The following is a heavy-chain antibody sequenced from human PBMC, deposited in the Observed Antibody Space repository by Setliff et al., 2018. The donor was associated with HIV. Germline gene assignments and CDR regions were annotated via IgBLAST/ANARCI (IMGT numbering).Heavy chain of an antibody. J-gene: IGHJ6*03. Sequence: SETLSLTCSVSGDSMSSFSSYWGWIRQSPRKGLEWIGSIYPSGTTYYNPSLKSRVTISVDTSKNQFSLKLTSVTAADTALYYCACGAAAGTDYYYYYYMDVWGKGTTVTVSS. CDR2: IYPSGTT. CDR1: GDSMSSFSSY. D-gene: IGHD6-13*01. V-gene: IGHV4-39*07. CDR3: ACGAAAGTDYYYYYYMDV.